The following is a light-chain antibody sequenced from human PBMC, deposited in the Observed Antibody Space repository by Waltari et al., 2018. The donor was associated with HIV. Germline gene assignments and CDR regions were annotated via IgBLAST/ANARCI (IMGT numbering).Light chain of an antibody. J-gene: IGLJ3*02. CDR3: AAWEDSLWV. Sequence: QSVLTQPPSASGTPGQRVTISCSGSSSNIGSNYVFWYQQLPGTAPKLLIYRNNDRPSGVPDRFSGSKSVTSASLAISGLRSDDEADYYCAAWEDSLWVFGGGTKLTV. CDR2: RNN. CDR1: SSNIGSNY. V-gene: IGLV1-47*01.